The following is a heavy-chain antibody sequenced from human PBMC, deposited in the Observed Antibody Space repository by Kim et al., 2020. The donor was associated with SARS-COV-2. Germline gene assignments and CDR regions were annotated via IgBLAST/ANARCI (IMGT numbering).Heavy chain of an antibody. CDR3: AKGMESSWYLSAFDY. Sequence: GGSLRLSCAASGFTFSSYAMSWVRQAPGKGLEWVSAISGSGGSTYYADSVKGRFTISRDNSKNTLYLQMNSLRAEDTAVYYCAKGMESSWYLSAFDYWGQGTLVTVSS. V-gene: IGHV3-23*01. CDR1: GFTFSSYA. J-gene: IGHJ4*02. D-gene: IGHD6-13*01. CDR2: ISGSGGST.